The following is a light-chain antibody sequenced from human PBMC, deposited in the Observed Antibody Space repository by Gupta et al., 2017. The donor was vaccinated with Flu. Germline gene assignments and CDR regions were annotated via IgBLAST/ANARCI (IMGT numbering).Light chain of an antibody. Sequence: QSVLTQPPSASGTPGQMVPISCSGSSSNIGSNYVYWYQQLPAPATPLLLVCKNRRRYAVHARCFSDTKCDSASPVTSSRRHEDDAADYCSASDDSMRDCVVFGGGTKLTVL. V-gene: IGLV1-47*02. CDR1: SSNIGSNY. CDR3: SASDDSMRDCVV. J-gene: IGLJ2*01. CDR2: CKN.